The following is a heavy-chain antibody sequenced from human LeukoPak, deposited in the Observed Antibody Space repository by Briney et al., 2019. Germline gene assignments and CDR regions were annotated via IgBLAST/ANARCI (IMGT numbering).Heavy chain of an antibody. D-gene: IGHD6-13*01. CDR3: AKGSSSWYGDYHYFDY. J-gene: IGHJ4*02. Sequence: GGSLRLSCAATGFTFITYAMSWVRQAPGKGLEWVSAISGSGGSTYYADSVRGRFTISRDNSKNTLYLQMNSPRADDTAVYYCAKGSSSWYGDYHYFDYWGQGTLVTVSS. V-gene: IGHV3-23*01. CDR1: GFTFITYA. CDR2: ISGSGGST.